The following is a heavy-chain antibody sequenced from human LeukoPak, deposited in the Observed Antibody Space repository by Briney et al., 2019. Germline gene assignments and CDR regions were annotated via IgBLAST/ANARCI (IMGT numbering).Heavy chain of an antibody. CDR3: ARGFLGVVTYDY. D-gene: IGHD3-3*01. Sequence: GGSLRLSCAASGFTVSSNYMSWVRQAPGKGLEWVSVIYRGGSTYYADSVKGRFTISRDNSKNTLYLQMNSLRAEDTAVYYCARGFLGVVTYDYWGQETLVIVSS. CDR1: GFTVSSNY. CDR2: IYRGGST. J-gene: IGHJ4*02. V-gene: IGHV3-53*01.